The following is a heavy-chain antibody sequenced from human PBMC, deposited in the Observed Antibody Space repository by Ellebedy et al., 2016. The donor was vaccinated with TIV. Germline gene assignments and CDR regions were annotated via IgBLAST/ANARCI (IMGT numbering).Heavy chain of an antibody. Sequence: GSLRLXXAVYGGSFSGYYWSWIRQPPGKGLEWIGEINHSGSTNYNPSLKSRVTISVDTSKNQFSLKLSSVTAADTAVYYCARGPTGPLRYFDWLLWPPKGYGMDVWGQGTTVTVSS. CDR1: GGSFSGYY. J-gene: IGHJ6*02. D-gene: IGHD3-9*01. V-gene: IGHV4-34*01. CDR2: INHSGST. CDR3: ARGPTGPLRYFDWLLWPPKGYGMDV.